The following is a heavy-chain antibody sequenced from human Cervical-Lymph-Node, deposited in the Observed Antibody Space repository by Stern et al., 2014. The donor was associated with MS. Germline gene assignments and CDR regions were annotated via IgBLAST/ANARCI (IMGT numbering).Heavy chain of an antibody. Sequence: QVQLVESGAEVKKPGSSVKVSCKASGGTFSSYTISWVRQAPGQVLEWMGRIIPILGIANYAQKFQGRVTITADKSTSTAYMELSSLRSEDTAVYYCARAEVVRGVIKAPYYFDYWGQGTLVTVSS. J-gene: IGHJ4*02. D-gene: IGHD3-10*01. CDR3: ARAEVVRGVIKAPYYFDY. CDR1: GGTFSSYT. CDR2: IIPILGIA. V-gene: IGHV1-69*09.